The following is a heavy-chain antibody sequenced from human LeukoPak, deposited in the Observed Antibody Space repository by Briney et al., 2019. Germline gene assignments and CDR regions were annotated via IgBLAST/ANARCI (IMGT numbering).Heavy chain of an antibody. D-gene: IGHD3-3*01. V-gene: IGHV3-48*01. CDR1: GFTFSTYS. Sequence: PGGSLRLSCAASGFTFSTYSMNWVRQAPGKGLEWLSYISSSSRPIYYADSVRGRFTISRDNAKSSLYLQVNSLRAEDTAVYYCARAADFWSGYFTAIGLWGQGTLVTVSS. CDR3: ARAADFWSGYFTAIGL. J-gene: IGHJ4*02. CDR2: ISSSSRPI.